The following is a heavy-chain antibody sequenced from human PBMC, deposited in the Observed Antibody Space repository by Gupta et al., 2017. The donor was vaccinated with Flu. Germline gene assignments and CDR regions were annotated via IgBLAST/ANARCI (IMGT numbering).Heavy chain of an antibody. CDR3: ARRVTFSSGHSFDY. J-gene: IGHJ4*02. CDR2: MTGSGSHN. CDR1: SNYN. V-gene: IGHV3-48*01. Sequence: SNYNMSWVSQATGKGREWVSYMTGSGSHNFYADSVRGRFTISRDNAKNSLSMQMNSLRVEDTAVYYCARRVTFSSGHSFDYWGQGTLVTVSS. D-gene: IGHD6-25*01.